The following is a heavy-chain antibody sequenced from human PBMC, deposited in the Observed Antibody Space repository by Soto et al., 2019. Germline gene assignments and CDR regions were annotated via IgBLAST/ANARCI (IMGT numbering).Heavy chain of an antibody. D-gene: IGHD4-17*01. Sequence: QLVKSGGGVVPPGASLRLSCAASGFTFSTFGMHWVRQTPGKGLEWVAVISYDGNNKVYADSVKGRFTISRDNFKNTVDLVMNNLKVDDTAVYYCAKDLQAYGDYDYYCYGLDVWGQGATVSVSS. CDR1: GFTFSTFG. CDR3: AKDLQAYGDYDYYCYGLDV. CDR2: ISYDGNNK. V-gene: IGHV3-30*18. J-gene: IGHJ6*02.